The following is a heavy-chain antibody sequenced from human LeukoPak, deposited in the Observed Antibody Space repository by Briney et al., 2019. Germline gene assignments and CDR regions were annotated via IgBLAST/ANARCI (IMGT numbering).Heavy chain of an antibody. CDR1: RFTFSSYA. V-gene: IGHV3-30-3*01. D-gene: IGHD3-22*01. CDR3: ARGLGLYYDGSGYSTDPYYFDY. Sequence: GGSLRLSCAASRFTFSSYAMHWVRQAPGKGLEWVVVISYDGSNRYYADSVKGRFTISRDNSKNTLFLQISSLRVEDTAVYYCARGLGLYYDGSGYSTDPYYFDYWGQGTLVTVPS. CDR2: ISYDGSNR. J-gene: IGHJ4*02.